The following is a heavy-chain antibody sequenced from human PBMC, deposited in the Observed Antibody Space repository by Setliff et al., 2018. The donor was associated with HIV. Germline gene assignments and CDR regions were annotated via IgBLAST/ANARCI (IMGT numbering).Heavy chain of an antibody. CDR1: GGSISSGSHY. J-gene: IGHJ4*02. Sequence: PSETLSLTCTASGGSISSGSHYWSWIRQPAGKGLEWIGRIHSSGSTNYNPSLKSRVTTSVDTSKNQFTLKLKSVTAADTAVYYCARATYYYDSSGYYYKSYYFDYWGQGTLVTVSS. CDR3: ARATYYYDSSGYYYKSYYFDY. D-gene: IGHD3-22*01. V-gene: IGHV4-61*02. CDR2: IHSSGST.